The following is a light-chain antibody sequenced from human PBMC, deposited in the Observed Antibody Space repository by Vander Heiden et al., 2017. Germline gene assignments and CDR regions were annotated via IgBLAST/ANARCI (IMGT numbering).Light chain of an antibody. Sequence: IVLTQSPATLSLSPGERPTATCRASKSVSNYLAWYQQKPGQAPRLLIYATSTRATGIPARFSGSGSGTDFTLTISSLEPEDFAVYYCQQRSNWSWTFGQGTKVEFK. CDR3: QQRSNWSWT. CDR1: KSVSNY. CDR2: ATS. V-gene: IGKV3-11*01. J-gene: IGKJ1*01.